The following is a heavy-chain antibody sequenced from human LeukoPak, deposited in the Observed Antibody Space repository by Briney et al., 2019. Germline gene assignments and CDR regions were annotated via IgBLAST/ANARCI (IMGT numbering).Heavy chain of an antibody. CDR3: AKLLGYSGYDGDYYYYNGMDA. CDR1: GITLTTYG. V-gene: IGHV3-30*18. CDR2: ISYDGSQK. J-gene: IGHJ6*02. Sequence: PGGSLRLSCAVSGITLTTYGMHWVRQAPGKGLEWVAVISYDGSQKSYADSVKGRFTISRDTSKNTLYLQMNSLRAEDTAMYYCAKLLGYSGYDGDYYYYNGMDAWGQGTTVTVSS. D-gene: IGHD5-12*01.